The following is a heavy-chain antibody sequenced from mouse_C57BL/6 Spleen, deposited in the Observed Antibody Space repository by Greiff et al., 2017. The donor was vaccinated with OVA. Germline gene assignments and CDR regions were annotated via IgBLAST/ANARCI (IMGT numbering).Heavy chain of an antibody. D-gene: IGHD2-4*01. CDR1: GYTFTSYD. Sequence: VKLMESGPELVKPGASVKLSCKASGYTFTSYDINWVKQRPGQGLEWLGWLYPRDGSTTYNEKFKGKATLTVDPSSSTAYMELHSLTSEDSAVYFCARDDYDADYWGQGTTLTVSS. J-gene: IGHJ2*01. V-gene: IGHV1-85*01. CDR2: LYPRDGST. CDR3: ARDDYDADY.